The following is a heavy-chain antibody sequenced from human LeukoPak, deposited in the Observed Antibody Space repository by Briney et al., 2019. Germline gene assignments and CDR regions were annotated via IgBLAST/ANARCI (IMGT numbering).Heavy chain of an antibody. V-gene: IGHV4-59*01. CDR1: GGSISSYY. CDR3: ARADYGDYVTNY. D-gene: IGHD4-17*01. Sequence: KPSETLSLTCTVSGGSISSYYWSWIGQPPGKGLEWIGYIYYSGSTNYNPSLKSRVTISVDTSKNQFSLKLSSVTAADTAVYYCARADYGDYVTNYWGQGTLVTVSS. CDR2: IYYSGST. J-gene: IGHJ4*02.